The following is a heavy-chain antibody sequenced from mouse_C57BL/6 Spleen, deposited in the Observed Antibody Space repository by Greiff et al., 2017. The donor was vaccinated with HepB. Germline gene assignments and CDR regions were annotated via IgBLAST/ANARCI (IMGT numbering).Heavy chain of an antibody. Sequence: EVKLVESEGGLVQPGSSMKLSCTASGFTFSDYYMAWVRQVPEKGLEWVANINYDGSSTYYLDSLKSRFIISRDNAKNILYLQMSSLKSEDTATYYCARVPFYGSSRWYFDVWGTGTTVTVSS. CDR2: INYDGSST. CDR1: GFTFSDYY. D-gene: IGHD1-1*01. V-gene: IGHV5-16*01. J-gene: IGHJ1*03. CDR3: ARVPFYGSSRWYFDV.